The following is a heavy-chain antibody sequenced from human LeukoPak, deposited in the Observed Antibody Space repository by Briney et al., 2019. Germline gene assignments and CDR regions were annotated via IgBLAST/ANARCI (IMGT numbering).Heavy chain of an antibody. CDR3: ARPAMYSSRTKRFYYDMDV. Sequence: GASVKVSCKASGYSFTSSDIYWVRQAPGQGLEWMGWMNPKTGDTGYSQKFQGRVTMTRNTSIITAYMELTSLRSEDTAVYYCARPAMYSSRTKRFYYDMDVWGQGTTVTVSS. CDR1: GYSFTSSD. D-gene: IGHD6-13*01. J-gene: IGHJ6*02. V-gene: IGHV1-8*01. CDR2: MNPKTGDT.